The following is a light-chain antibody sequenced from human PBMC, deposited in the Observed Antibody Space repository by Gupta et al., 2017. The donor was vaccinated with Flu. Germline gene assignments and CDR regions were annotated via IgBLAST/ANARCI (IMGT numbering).Light chain of an antibody. V-gene: IGKV1-5*03. CDR2: NAS. CDR1: QSISNN. Sequence: DIQMTQPPSTLSASVGDRVTITCRARQSISNNLSWYQQKPGKAPKVLMYNASSLESGVPSRFSGSGSGTEFTLPISSLQPDDLATYYCQHHHGYHLTFGGGTKVEIK. J-gene: IGKJ4*01. CDR3: QHHHGYHLT.